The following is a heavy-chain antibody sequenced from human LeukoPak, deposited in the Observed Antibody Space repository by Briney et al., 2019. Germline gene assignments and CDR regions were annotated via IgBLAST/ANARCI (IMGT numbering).Heavy chain of an antibody. V-gene: IGHV4-59*11. CDR1: GGSLSTHH. D-gene: IGHD3-22*01. Sequence: KPSETLSPTCVVSGGSLSTHHWSWIRQSPGRGLEWIGYISDSGSTNYNPSLKSRVTISVDTSKNQFSLMLSSVTAADTAVYYCARGYDSSAYYPFNYWGQGTLVTVSS. CDR2: ISDSGST. J-gene: IGHJ4*02. CDR3: ARGYDSSAYYPFNY.